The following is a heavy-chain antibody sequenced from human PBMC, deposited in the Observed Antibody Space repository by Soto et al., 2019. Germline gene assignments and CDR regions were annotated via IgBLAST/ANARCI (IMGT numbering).Heavy chain of an antibody. CDR3: ARSSVAGAGYFQH. Sequence: QVQLQESGPGLVKPSQTLSLTCTVSGGSVSGGVYYWNWIRQHPEKGLEWIGYIYYSGSTYYNPSLRSRVTISADTSKNQFSLKLSSVTFADTAVYYCARSSVAGAGYFQHWGQGTQVIVSS. CDR1: GGSVSGGVYY. CDR2: IYYSGST. J-gene: IGHJ1*01. D-gene: IGHD6-19*01. V-gene: IGHV4-31*03.